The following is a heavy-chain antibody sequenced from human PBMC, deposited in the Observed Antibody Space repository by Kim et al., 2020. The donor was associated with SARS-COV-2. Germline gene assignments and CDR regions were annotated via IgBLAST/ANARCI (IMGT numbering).Heavy chain of an antibody. Sequence: SETLSLTCTVSGGSISSSSYYWGWIRQPPGKGLEWIGSIYYSGSTYYNPSLKSRVTISVDTSKNQFSLKLSSVTAADTAVYYCARKIAVAGTIDYWGQGTLVTVSS. CDR1: GGSISSSSYY. J-gene: IGHJ4*02. CDR3: ARKIAVAGTIDY. V-gene: IGHV4-39*01. CDR2: IYYSGST. D-gene: IGHD6-19*01.